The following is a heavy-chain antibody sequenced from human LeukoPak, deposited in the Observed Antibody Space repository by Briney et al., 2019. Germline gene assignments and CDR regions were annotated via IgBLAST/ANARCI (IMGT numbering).Heavy chain of an antibody. J-gene: IGHJ4*02. Sequence: ASVKVSCKASGYTFTSYDINWVRQATGQGLEWMGWMNPNSGNTGYAQKFQGRVTMTRNTSISTAYMELSSLRSEDTAVYYCATAQSAAGTSGGGIDYWGQVTLVTVSS. CDR2: MNPNSGNT. V-gene: IGHV1-8*01. CDR3: ATAQSAAGTSGGGIDY. CDR1: GYTFTSYD. D-gene: IGHD6-13*01.